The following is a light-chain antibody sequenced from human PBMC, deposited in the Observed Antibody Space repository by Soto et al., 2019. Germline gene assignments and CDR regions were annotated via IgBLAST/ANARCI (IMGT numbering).Light chain of an antibody. CDR1: QDISNY. V-gene: IGKV1-33*01. CDR3: QQYGLLPLT. J-gene: IGKJ4*01. Sequence: DIQMTQSPSSLSASVGDRVTITCQASQDISNYLNWYQQKPGRAPKLLIYDASNLETGVPSRFSGSGSGTDFSFTISSLQPEDIATYYCQQYGLLPLTFGGGTKVEIK. CDR2: DAS.